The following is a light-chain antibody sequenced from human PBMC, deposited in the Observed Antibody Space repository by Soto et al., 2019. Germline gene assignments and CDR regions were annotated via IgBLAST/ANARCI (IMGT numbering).Light chain of an antibody. Sequence: DIQMTQSPSTLSASVGDRVTITCRASQSISGWLAWYQQKPGKAPNLLISDASSLESGVPSRFSGSGSGTEFTLTISGLQPDDFATYYCQQYSSYSSFGPGTKLEIK. J-gene: IGKJ2*01. V-gene: IGKV1-5*01. CDR2: DAS. CDR3: QQYSSYSS. CDR1: QSISGW.